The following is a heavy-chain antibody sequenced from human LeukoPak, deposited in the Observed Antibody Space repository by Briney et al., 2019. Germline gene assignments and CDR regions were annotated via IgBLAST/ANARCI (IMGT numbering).Heavy chain of an antibody. D-gene: IGHD2-2*01. CDR2: ISGNNDNP. CDR1: GYTFSNFG. CDR3: ARDGTSTDDY. Sequence: ASVKVSCKTSGYTFSNFGINWVRQAPGQGLEWMGWISGNNDNPNYVQKFQGRFTVTTDSSTSTDYMELRNLRFDDTAVYYCARDGTSTDDYWGQGTLVTVSS. J-gene: IGHJ4*02. V-gene: IGHV1-18*01.